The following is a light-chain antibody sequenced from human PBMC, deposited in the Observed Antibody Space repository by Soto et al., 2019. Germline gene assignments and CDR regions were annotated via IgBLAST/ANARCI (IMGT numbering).Light chain of an antibody. J-gene: IGKJ5*01. CDR2: GAS. Sequence: EIVMTQSPDTLFVSLGEGATLSCRASQSVSSHLAWYQHKPGQAPRLLIYGASTRASGIPARFSGSGSETDFTLTISSLQSGDSAVYYCQQYHNWPPITFGQGTRLEIK. CDR3: QQYHNWPPIT. CDR1: QSVSSH. V-gene: IGKV3-15*01.